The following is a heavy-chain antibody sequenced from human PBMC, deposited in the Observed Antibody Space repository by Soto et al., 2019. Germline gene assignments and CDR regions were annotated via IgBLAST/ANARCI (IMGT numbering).Heavy chain of an antibody. CDR3: AHRVLRTVFGLVTTTAIYFDF. D-gene: IGHD3-3*01. CDR2: IYWDDDK. Sequence: QITLNESGPTVVRPTEPLTLTCRSSGLSLTTSGVGVGWIRQSPGKAPEWLALIYWDDDKRYGASLKSRLTITKDTSKNQVVLTVSDLDPTDTATYYCAHRVLRTVFGLVTTTAIYFDFWGQGTPVAVSS. V-gene: IGHV2-5*05. J-gene: IGHJ4*02. CDR1: GLSLTTSGVG.